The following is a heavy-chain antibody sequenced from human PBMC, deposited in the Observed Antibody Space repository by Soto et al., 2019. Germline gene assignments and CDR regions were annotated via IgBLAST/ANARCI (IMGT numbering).Heavy chain of an antibody. Sequence: QVQLVQSGAEVKKPGSSVKVSCKASGGTFSSYTISWVRQAPGQGLEWMGRIIPILGIANYAQKFQGRVTITADKSMSTAYMELSSLRSEDTAVYYCARADYGDQTRGAFDIWGQGTMVTVSS. V-gene: IGHV1-69*02. J-gene: IGHJ3*02. CDR2: IIPILGIA. CDR1: GGTFSSYT. CDR3: ARADYGDQTRGAFDI. D-gene: IGHD4-17*01.